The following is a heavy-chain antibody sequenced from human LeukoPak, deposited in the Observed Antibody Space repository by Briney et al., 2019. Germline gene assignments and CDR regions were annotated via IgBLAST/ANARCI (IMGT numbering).Heavy chain of an antibody. CDR1: GGTFSSYA. CDR2: IIPIFGTA. Sequence: SVKVSCKASGGTFSSYAISWVRQAPGQGLEWMGGIIPIFGTANYAQKFQGRVTITADESTSTAYMELSSLRSEDTAVYYCAREGNNHYYHSNPFDYRGQGTLVTVSS. CDR3: AREGNNHYYHSNPFDY. J-gene: IGHJ4*02. V-gene: IGHV1-69*13. D-gene: IGHD3-22*01.